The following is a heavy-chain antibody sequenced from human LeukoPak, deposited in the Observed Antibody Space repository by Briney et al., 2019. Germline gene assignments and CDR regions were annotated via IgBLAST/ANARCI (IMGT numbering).Heavy chain of an antibody. CDR3: ARDAPNDCSSTSCPLDY. V-gene: IGHV3-23*01. CDR2: ISGSGGST. Sequence: GGSLRLSCAASGFTFSSYAMTWVRQAPGKGLEWVSGISGSGGSTYYADSVKGRFTISRDNAKNSLYLQMNSLRAEDTAVYYCARDAPNDCSSTSCPLDYWGQGTLVTVSS. D-gene: IGHD2-2*01. CDR1: GFTFSSYA. J-gene: IGHJ4*02.